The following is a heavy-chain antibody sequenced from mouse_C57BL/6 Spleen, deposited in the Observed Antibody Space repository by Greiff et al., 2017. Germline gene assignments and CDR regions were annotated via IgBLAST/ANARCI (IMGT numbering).Heavy chain of an antibody. J-gene: IGHJ2*01. Sequence: EVMLVESGGGLVQPGGSLSLSCAASGFTFTDYYMSWVRQPPGKALEWLGFIRNKANGYTTEYSASVKGRFTISSDNSQSILYLQMNALRAEDSATYYCARFYSNYPYYFDYWGQGTTLTVSS. CDR2: IRNKANGYTT. CDR3: ARFYSNYPYYFDY. D-gene: IGHD2-5*01. V-gene: IGHV7-3*01. CDR1: GFTFTDYY.